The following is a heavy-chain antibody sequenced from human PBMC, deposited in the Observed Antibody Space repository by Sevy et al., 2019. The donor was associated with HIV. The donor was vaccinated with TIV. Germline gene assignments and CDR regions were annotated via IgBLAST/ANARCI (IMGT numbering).Heavy chain of an antibody. CDR2: FDPEDGET. CDR3: ATTKDYYENSGCPFDY. V-gene: IGHV1-24*01. J-gene: IGHJ4*02. Sequence: ASVKVSCKVSGYTLTKLSMHWVRQAPGKGLEWMGSFDPEDGETLYAQKLQGRVIMTEDTSTDTAYMEVNSLRFKDTAVYYCATTKDYYENSGCPFDYWGQGTLVTVSS. D-gene: IGHD3-22*01. CDR1: GYTLTKLS.